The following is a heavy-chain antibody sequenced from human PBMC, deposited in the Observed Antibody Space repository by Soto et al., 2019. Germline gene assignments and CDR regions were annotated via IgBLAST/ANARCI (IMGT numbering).Heavy chain of an antibody. J-gene: IGHJ4*02. V-gene: IGHV1-8*01. CDR1: GYTFTEFD. CDR3: ARVVRFFGGHAGY. D-gene: IGHD3-3*01. CDR2: MNTNTGNT. Sequence: QVLLVQSGADVKKPGASVKVSCKTSGYTFTEFDINWVRQAPGQGLEWMGWMNTNTGNTGHAQKFQGSVTMTRDTSISTAYMELRRLRSEDTAAYYCARVVRFFGGHAGYWGQGTLVTVSS.